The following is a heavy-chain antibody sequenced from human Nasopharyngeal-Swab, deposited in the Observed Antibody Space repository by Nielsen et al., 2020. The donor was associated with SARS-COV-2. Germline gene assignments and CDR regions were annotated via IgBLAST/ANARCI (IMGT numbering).Heavy chain of an antibody. Sequence: GGSLRLSCAASGFTFENYAMHWVRQPPGKGLEWVSGITWNSGNKGYAESVQGRFTISRDNAKKSLYLQMNSLRAEDTALYYCAKARRTDTYGYECFDSWGQGTLVTVSS. CDR2: ITWNSGNK. D-gene: IGHD5-18*01. J-gene: IGHJ4*02. CDR1: GFTFENYA. V-gene: IGHV3-9*01. CDR3: AKARRTDTYGYECFDS.